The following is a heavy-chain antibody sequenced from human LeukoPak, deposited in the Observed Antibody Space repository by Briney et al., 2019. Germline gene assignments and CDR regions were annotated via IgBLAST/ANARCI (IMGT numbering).Heavy chain of an antibody. CDR2: IYTSGST. D-gene: IGHD4-17*01. J-gene: IGHJ3*02. Sequence: SETLSLTCTVSGDSITSSSYYWSWIRQPAGKGLEWIGRIYTSGSTNYNPSLKSRVTISVDTSKNQFSLKLSSVTAADTAVYYCARTTVTTAWGAFDIWGQGTMVTVSS. CDR1: GDSITSSSYY. CDR3: ARTTVTTAWGAFDI. V-gene: IGHV4-61*02.